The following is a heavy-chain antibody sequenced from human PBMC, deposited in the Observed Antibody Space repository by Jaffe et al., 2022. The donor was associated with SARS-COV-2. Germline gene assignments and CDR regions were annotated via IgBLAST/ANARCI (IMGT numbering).Heavy chain of an antibody. CDR2: INPNSGDT. CDR1: GYTFTGYY. V-gene: IGHV1-2*05. D-gene: IGHD3-10*01. CDR3: ARSYGSGSSTDDDYFDS. J-gene: IGHJ4*02. Sequence: QVQLVQSGTEVKKPGASVKVSCKASGYTFTGYYIHWVRQAPGQGLEWMGRINPNSGDTNFAQEFQGRVTMTRDTSINTAYMELSRLRSDDTDVYYCARSYGSGSSTDDDYFDSWGQGTLVTVSS.